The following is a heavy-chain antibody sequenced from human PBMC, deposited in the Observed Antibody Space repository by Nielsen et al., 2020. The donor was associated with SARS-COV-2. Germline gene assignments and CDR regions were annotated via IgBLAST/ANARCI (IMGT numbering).Heavy chain of an antibody. J-gene: IGHJ6*02. CDR3: ARGTAMGYYYYGMDV. CDR1: GGTFSSYT. CDR2: IIPILGIA. D-gene: IGHD5-18*01. Sequence: SVKVSCKASGGTFSSYTISWVRQAPGQGLEWMGRIIPILGIANYAQKFQGRVTITADKSTSTAYMELSSLRSEDTAVYYCARGTAMGYYYYGMDVWGQVTTVTVSS. V-gene: IGHV1-69*02.